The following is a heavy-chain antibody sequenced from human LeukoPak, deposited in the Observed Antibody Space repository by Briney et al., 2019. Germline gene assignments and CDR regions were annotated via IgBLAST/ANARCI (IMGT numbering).Heavy chain of an antibody. CDR1: GYTFTSYY. Sequence: ASVKVSCKASGYTFTSYYMHWVRQATGQGLEWMGWMNPNSGNTGYAQKFQGRVTITRNTSISTAYMELSSLRSEDTAVYYCARVRRIAAAGTGLGYWGQGTLVTVSS. D-gene: IGHD6-13*01. J-gene: IGHJ4*02. CDR2: MNPNSGNT. CDR3: ARVRRIAAAGTGLGY. V-gene: IGHV1-8*03.